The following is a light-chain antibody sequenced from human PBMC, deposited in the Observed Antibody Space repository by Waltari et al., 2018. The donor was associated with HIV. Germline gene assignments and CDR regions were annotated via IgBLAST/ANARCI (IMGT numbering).Light chain of an antibody. Sequence: FQLPWPRSFLSASVGARVPITCRASQATSFSLAWYQRKPGKAPKLLIYAASTWQCGVPSRFSGSGSGTEFTLTISSLQPEDLATYYCQQRNSDPVTFGQGTRLEIK. V-gene: IGKV1-9*01. CDR2: AAS. CDR1: QATSFS. J-gene: IGKJ5*01. CDR3: QQRNSDPVT.